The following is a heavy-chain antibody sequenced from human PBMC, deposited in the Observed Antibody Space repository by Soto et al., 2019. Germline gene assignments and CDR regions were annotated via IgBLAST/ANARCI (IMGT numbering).Heavy chain of an antibody. CDR3: AQGVVPAAVDY. Sequence: PSETLSLTCTVSGGSISSYYWCWIRQHPGKGLEWIGYIYYSGSTNYNSSLKSRVTISVDTSKNQFSLKLSSVTAADTAVYYCAQGVVPAAVDYWGQGTLVTVSS. CDR1: GGSISSYY. V-gene: IGHV4-59*12. D-gene: IGHD2-2*01. CDR2: IYYSGST. J-gene: IGHJ4*02.